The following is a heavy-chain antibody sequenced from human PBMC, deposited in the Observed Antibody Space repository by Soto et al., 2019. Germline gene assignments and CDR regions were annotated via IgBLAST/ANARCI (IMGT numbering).Heavy chain of an antibody. CDR1: GDSITAYY. V-gene: IGHV4-59*08. CDR3: ARLNYYFHH. CDR2: IYHAGTT. J-gene: IGHJ4*02. D-gene: IGHD1-20*01. Sequence: QVQLQESGPGLVKPSETLSLTCTVSGDSITAYYWSWIRQPPGKGLEWIGYIYHAGTTNYNPSLRGRVTRSVDTSRNRFSLKLKSVTAADTATYYCARLNYYFHHWGQGTLVTVSS.